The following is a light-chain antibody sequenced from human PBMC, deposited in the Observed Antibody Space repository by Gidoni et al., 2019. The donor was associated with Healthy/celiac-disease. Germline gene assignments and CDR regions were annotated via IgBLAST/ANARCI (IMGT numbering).Light chain of an antibody. CDR3: QQHNNWPPLT. CDR2: GAS. V-gene: IGKV3-15*01. Sequence: EIVLTQSPATLSLSPGERATLSCRASQSVSSYLAWYQQKPGQAPRLLIYGASTRATGIPARFSGSGSGTEFTLTISSLESEDFAVYYCQQHNNWPPLTFGGGTKVEIK. CDR1: QSVSSY. J-gene: IGKJ4*01.